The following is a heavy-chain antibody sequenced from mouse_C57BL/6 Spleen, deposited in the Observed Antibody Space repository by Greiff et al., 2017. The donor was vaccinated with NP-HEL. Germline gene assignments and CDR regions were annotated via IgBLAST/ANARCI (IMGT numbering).Heavy chain of an antibody. J-gene: IGHJ2*01. CDR3: ARNGGDYFDY. CDR2: ISSGGSYT. V-gene: IGHV5-6*01. CDR1: GFTFSSYG. Sequence: EVQVVESGGDLVKPGGSLKLSCAASGFTFSSYGMSWVRQTPDKRLEWVATISSGGSYTYYPDSVKGRFTISRDNAKNTLYLQMSSLKSEDTAMYDCARNGGDYFDYWGQGTTLTVSS.